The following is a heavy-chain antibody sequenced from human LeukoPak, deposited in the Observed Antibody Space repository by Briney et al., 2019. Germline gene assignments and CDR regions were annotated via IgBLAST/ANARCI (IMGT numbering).Heavy chain of an antibody. Sequence: PGGSLRLSCAASGFAFSNYWMHWVRQVPGKGLVWVSRITRDGSGANYADSVKGRFTISGDNARSTLYLQMNSLRAEDTAVYYCARDGDGYNFDYWGQGALVIVSS. J-gene: IGHJ4*02. CDR1: GFAFSNYW. V-gene: IGHV3-74*01. CDR3: ARDGDGYNFDY. CDR2: ITRDGSGA. D-gene: IGHD5-24*01.